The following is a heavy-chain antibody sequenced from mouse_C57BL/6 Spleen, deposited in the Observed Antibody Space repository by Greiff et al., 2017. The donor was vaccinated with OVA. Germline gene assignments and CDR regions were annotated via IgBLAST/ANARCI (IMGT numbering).Heavy chain of an antibody. J-gene: IGHJ1*03. CDR1: GYTFTDYE. Sequence: QVQLLQSGAELVRPGASVTLSCKASGYTFTDYEMHWVKQTPVHGLEWIGAIDPETGGTAYNQKFKGKAILTADKSSSTAYMELRSLTSEDSAVYYCTREGYSLHWYYDVWGTGTTVTVSS. D-gene: IGHD3-1*01. CDR2: IDPETGGT. V-gene: IGHV1-15*01. CDR3: TREGYSLHWYYDV.